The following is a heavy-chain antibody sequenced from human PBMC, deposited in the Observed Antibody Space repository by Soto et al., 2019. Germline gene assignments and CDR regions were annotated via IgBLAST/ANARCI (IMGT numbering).Heavy chain of an antibody. V-gene: IGHV3-23*01. CDR2: ISASGGSK. CDR3: TKRNGDYDYPDY. J-gene: IGHJ4*02. CDR1: GLTFSSYA. Sequence: EVQLLESGGGLVQPGGSLRLACAASGLTFSSYAMDWVRQAPGKGLEWVSGISASGGSKFHADSVTGRFIISRDNPENTLYLQMNNLRADDTAEYYCTKRNGDYDYPDYWGQGTLVTVSS. D-gene: IGHD4-17*01.